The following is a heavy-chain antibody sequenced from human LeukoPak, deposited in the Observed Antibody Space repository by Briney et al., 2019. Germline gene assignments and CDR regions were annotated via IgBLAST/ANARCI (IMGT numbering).Heavy chain of an antibody. CDR2: IYYSGST. J-gene: IGHJ3*02. CDR3: ARLKGVWDSSGYYHLGAFDI. V-gene: IGHV4-39*01. D-gene: IGHD3-22*01. Sequence: RSETLSLTCTVSGGSISSSSYYWGWIRQPPGKGLEWIGSIYYSGSTYYNPSLKSRVTISVDTSKNQFSLKLSSVTAADTAVYYCARLKGVWDSSGYYHLGAFDIWGQGTMVTVSS. CDR1: GGSISSSSYY.